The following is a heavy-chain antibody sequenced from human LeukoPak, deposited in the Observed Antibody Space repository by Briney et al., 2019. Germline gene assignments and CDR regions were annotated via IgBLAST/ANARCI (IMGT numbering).Heavy chain of an antibody. CDR3: AKDHMSSPVTYGYSFDS. V-gene: IGHV3-23*01. Sequence: GGSLRLSCAASGFTFNIYAMNWVRQAPGKGLEWVAAISGSGVSTRDADSVKGRFTIPRDNSKNTLYLQMSSLRAEDTAVYYCAKDHMSSPVTYGYSFDSWGQGTLVTVSS. D-gene: IGHD5-18*01. J-gene: IGHJ4*02. CDR1: GFTFNIYA. CDR2: ISGSGVST.